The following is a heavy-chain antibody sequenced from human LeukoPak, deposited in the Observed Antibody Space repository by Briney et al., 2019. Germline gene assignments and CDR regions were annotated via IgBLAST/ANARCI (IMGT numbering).Heavy chain of an antibody. CDR2: INWNGGST. Sequence: PGGSLRLSCAASGFNFDDYGMSWVRQAPGKGLEWVSGINWNGGSTGYADSVKGRFTISRSNAKNSLFLQMNSLRAEDTALYYCAKDSSGYYDGAFDIWGQGTMVTVSS. D-gene: IGHD3-22*01. CDR3: AKDSSGYYDGAFDI. CDR1: GFNFDDYG. V-gene: IGHV3-20*04. J-gene: IGHJ3*02.